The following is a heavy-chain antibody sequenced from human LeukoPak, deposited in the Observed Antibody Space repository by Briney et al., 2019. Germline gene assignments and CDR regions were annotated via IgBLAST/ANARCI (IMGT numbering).Heavy chain of an antibody. CDR3: ARLPPYCGGDCYSFDY. D-gene: IGHD2-21*01. V-gene: IGHV4-59*12. CDR2: IYYSGST. J-gene: IGHJ4*02. CDR1: GGSISSYY. Sequence: SETLSLTCTVSGGSISSYYWSWIRQPPGKGLEWIGYIYYSGSTNYNPSLKSRVTISVDTSKNQFSLKLSSVTAADTAVYYCARLPPYCGGDCYSFDYWGQGTLVTVSS.